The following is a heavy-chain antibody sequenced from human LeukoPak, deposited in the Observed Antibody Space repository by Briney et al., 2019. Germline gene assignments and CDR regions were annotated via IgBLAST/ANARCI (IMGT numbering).Heavy chain of an antibody. Sequence: GGSLRLSCAASGFTFSNAWMSWVRQAPGKGLEWVGRIKSKTDGGTTDYAAPVRGRFTISRDDSKNTLYLQMNSLKTEDTAVYYCSREYPDDLFTGYEEHNFDYWGQVSLVTVSS. D-gene: IGHD3-9*01. V-gene: IGHV3-15*01. CDR3: SREYPDDLFTGYEEHNFDY. CDR2: IKSKTDGGTT. J-gene: IGHJ4*02. CDR1: GFTFSNAW.